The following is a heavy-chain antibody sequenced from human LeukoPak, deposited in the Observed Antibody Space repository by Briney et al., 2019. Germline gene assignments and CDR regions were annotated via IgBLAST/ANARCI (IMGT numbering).Heavy chain of an antibody. J-gene: IGHJ5*02. D-gene: IGHD3-10*01. CDR2: IYTSGST. CDR1: GGSISSYY. V-gene: IGHV4-4*07. Sequence: PSETLSLTCTVSGGSISSYYWSWIRQPAGKGLEWIGRIYTSGSTNYNPSLKSRVTISVDTSKNQFSLKLSSVTAADTAVYYCASSTRSTMVRGVNWFDPWGQGTLVTVSS. CDR3: ASSTRSTMVRGVNWFDP.